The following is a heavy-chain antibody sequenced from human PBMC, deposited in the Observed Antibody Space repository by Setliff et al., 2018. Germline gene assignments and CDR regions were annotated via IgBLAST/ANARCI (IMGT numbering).Heavy chain of an antibody. D-gene: IGHD2-15*01. CDR2: IHYSGTP. J-gene: IGHJ4*01. CDR1: GGSISSSSYY. Sequence: SETLSLTCTVSGGSISSSSYYWGWIRQPPGKGLEWIGSIHYSGTPYYNASVESRVTISIDTSRNQFSLELRSVTVADTATYYCVRPGGTTVVARHFDYWGSGILVTVSS. CDR3: VRPGGTTVVARHFDY. V-gene: IGHV4-39*01.